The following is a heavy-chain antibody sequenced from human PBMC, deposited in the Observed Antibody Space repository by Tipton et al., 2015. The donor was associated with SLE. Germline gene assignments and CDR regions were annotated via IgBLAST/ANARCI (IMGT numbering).Heavy chain of an antibody. V-gene: IGHV3-33*01. Sequence: SGFTFGGHGMHWVRQAPGKGLEWVAVIWYDGTNKYYADSVKGRFTISRDNSKSTLYLQMNSLRAEDTAVYYCARWDFDYWGQGTLVTVSS. CDR1: GFTFGGHG. J-gene: IGHJ4*02. D-gene: IGHD1-26*01. CDR2: IWYDGTNK. CDR3: ARWDFDY.